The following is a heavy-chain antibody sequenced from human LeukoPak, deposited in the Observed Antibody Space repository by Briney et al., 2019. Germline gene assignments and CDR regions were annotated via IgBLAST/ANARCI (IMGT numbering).Heavy chain of an antibody. CDR1: GFTFSSYG. D-gene: IGHD4-11*01. J-gene: IGHJ6*02. CDR2: ISYDGSNK. Sequence: AGGSLRLSCAASGFTFSSYGMHWVRQAPGKGLEWVAVISYDGSNKYYADSVKGRFTISRDNSKNTLYLQMNSLRAEDTAVYYCAKSRRGYSTYYYYGMDVWGQGTTVTVSS. CDR3: AKSRRGYSTYYYYGMDV. V-gene: IGHV3-30*18.